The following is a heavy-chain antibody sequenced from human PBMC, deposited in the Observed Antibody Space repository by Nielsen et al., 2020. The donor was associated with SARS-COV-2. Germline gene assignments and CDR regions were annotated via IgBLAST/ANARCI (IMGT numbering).Heavy chain of an antibody. CDR3: ARDWGSGWGYFDY. Sequence: GESLKISCAASGFTFSSYSMNWVRQAPGKGLEWVSSIISSSSYIYYADSVKGRFTISRDNAKNSLYLQMNSLRAEDTAVYYCARDWGSGWGYFDYWGQGTLVTVSS. D-gene: IGHD6-19*01. J-gene: IGHJ4*02. CDR1: GFTFSSYS. V-gene: IGHV3-21*01. CDR2: IISSSSYI.